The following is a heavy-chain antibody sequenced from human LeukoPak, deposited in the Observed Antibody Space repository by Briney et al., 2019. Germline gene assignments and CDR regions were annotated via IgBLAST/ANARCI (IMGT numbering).Heavy chain of an antibody. CDR1: GGTFSSYA. D-gene: IGHD2-2*01. V-gene: IGHV1-69*05. CDR2: IIPIFGTA. J-gene: IGHJ3*02. CDR3: AIYCSSTSCPFPWAFDI. Sequence: GASVKVSCKASGGTFSSYAISWVRQAPGQGLEWMGGIIPIFGTANYAQKFQGRVTITTDESTSTAYMELSSLRSEDTAVYYCAIYCSSTSCPFPWAFDIWGQGTMVTVSS.